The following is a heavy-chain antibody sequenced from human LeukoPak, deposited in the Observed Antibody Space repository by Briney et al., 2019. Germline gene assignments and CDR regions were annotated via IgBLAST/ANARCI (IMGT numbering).Heavy chain of an antibody. CDR1: GGSISSYY. CDR3: ARDGGWGSHDYWFDP. V-gene: IGHV4-4*07. D-gene: IGHD3-16*01. Sequence: KPSETLSLTCTVSGGSISSYYWSWIRQPAGKGLEWIGRIYTSGSTNYSPSLKSRVTMSVDTSKNQFSLKLSSVTAADTAVYYCARDGGWGSHDYWFDPWGQGTLVTVSS. J-gene: IGHJ5*02. CDR2: IYTSGST.